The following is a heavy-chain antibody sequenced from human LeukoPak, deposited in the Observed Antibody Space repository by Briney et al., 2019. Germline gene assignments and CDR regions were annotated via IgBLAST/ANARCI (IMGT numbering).Heavy chain of an antibody. J-gene: IGHJ4*02. CDR3: ARVGSYSFDY. V-gene: IGHV3-30-3*01. Sequence: GGSLRLSCAASGFTFSSYAMHRVRQAPGKGLEWVAVISYDGSNKYYADSVKGRFTISRDNSKNTLYLQMNSLRAEDTAVYYCARVGSYSFDYWGQGTLVTVST. CDR1: GFTFSSYA. CDR2: ISYDGSNK. D-gene: IGHD1-26*01.